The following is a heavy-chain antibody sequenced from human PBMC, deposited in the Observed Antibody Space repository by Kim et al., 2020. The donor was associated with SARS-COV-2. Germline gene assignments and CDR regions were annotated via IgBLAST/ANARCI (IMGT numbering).Heavy chain of an antibody. D-gene: IGHD3-22*01. Sequence: SVKVSCKASGFTFTSSAVQWVRQARGQRLEWIGWIVVGSGYTNYAQKFQERVTITRDMSTSTAYMELSSLRSEDTAVYYCAAAYYYDSSGYVDYWGQGTLVTVSS. V-gene: IGHV1-58*01. CDR1: GFTFTSSA. CDR2: IVVGSGYT. CDR3: AAAYYYDSSGYVDY. J-gene: IGHJ4*02.